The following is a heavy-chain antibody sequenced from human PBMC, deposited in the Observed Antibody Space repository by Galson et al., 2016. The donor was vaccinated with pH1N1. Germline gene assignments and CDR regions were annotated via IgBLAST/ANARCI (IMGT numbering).Heavy chain of an antibody. CDR2: IYPRDGGA. CDR1: GHTFTRYY. Sequence: SVKVSCKASGHTFTRYYMHWVRQAPGQGLEWVGIIYPRDGGAVYAQRLQGRVTLTRDTSTSTVYMELTSLRPDDTAVYYCAAPHSPRYDFDFWGQGTMVTVSS. V-gene: IGHV1-46*03. CDR3: AAPHSPRYDFDF. D-gene: IGHD1-26*01. J-gene: IGHJ3*01.